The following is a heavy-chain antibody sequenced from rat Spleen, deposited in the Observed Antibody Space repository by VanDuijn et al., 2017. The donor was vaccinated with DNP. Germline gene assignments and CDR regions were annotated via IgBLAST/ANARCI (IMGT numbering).Heavy chain of an antibody. CDR3: TRRSAEGISWFAY. D-gene: IGHD1-11*01. Sequence: EVQLVESGGGLMQPGGSLRLSCVVSGFTFNNYWMTWIRQAPGKGLEWISSITNTGGSTYYLDSVRGRFTVSRDNAKSTLYLQMNGLRSEDTATYYCTRRSAEGISWFAYWGQGTLVTVSS. CDR2: ITNTGGST. V-gene: IGHV5-31*01. CDR1: GFTFNNYW. J-gene: IGHJ3*01.